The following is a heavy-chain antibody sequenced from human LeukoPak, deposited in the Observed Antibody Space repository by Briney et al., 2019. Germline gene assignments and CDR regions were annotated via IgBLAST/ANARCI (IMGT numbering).Heavy chain of an antibody. CDR2: IYHSGST. CDR1: GGSISSGGYS. D-gene: IGHD5-12*01. V-gene: IGHV4-30-2*01. J-gene: IGHJ5*02. CDR3: ARGPLDIVATIGWFDP. Sequence: SQTLSLTCAVSGGSISSGGYSWRWIRQPPGKGLEWLGYIYHSGSTYYNPSLKSRVTISVDRSKNQFSLKLSSVTAADTAVYYCARGPLDIVATIGWFDPWGQGTLVTVSS.